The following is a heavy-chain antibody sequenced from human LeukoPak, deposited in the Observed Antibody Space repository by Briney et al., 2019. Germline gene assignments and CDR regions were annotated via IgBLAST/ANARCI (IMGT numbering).Heavy chain of an antibody. Sequence: RTGGSLRLSCAASGFAFSSQAMGWVRQAPGKGLEWVSVISDSGDSTYYADSVKGRFTISRDNSKNTLYLQMNSLRAEDTAVYYCAKDARRSSGWYFFDHWGQGTLVTVSP. J-gene: IGHJ4*02. CDR2: ISDSGDST. CDR1: GFAFSSQA. CDR3: AKDARRSSGWYFFDH. V-gene: IGHV3-23*01. D-gene: IGHD6-19*01.